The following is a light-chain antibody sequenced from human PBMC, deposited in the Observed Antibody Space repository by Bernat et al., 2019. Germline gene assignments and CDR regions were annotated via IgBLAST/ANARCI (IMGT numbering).Light chain of an antibody. CDR2: EDN. CDR3: QSYDSSNVV. Sequence: NFMLTQPHSVSESPGKTVTISCTRSSGSIASNYVQWYQQRPGSSPTTVIYEDNQRPSGVPDRFSGSIDSSSNSASLTIPGLKTEDEADYSCQSYDSSNVVFGRRTKLTVL. J-gene: IGLJ2*01. CDR1: SGSIASNY. V-gene: IGLV6-57*01.